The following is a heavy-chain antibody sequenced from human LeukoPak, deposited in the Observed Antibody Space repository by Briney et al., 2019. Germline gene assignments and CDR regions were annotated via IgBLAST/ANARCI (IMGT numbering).Heavy chain of an antibody. CDR3: ARGPQTTVTSFNYYFYGVDV. CDR1: GGSISSYY. Sequence: PSETLSLTCTVSGGSISSYYWSWIRQPPGKGLEWIGYIYYSGSTNYNPSLKSRVTISVDTSKNQFSLKLSSVTAADTAVYYCARGPQTTVTSFNYYFYGVDVWGQGTTVTVSS. J-gene: IGHJ6*02. CDR2: IYYSGST. V-gene: IGHV4-59*12. D-gene: IGHD4-17*01.